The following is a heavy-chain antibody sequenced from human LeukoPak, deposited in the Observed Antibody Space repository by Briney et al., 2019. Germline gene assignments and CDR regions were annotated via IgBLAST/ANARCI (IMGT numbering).Heavy chain of an antibody. V-gene: IGHV4-61*02. CDR2: IYTSGST. CDR3: ARSRGGYYRYYFDY. Sequence: SETLSLTCTVSGGSIGSGSYYWSWIRQPAGKGLEWIGRIYTSGSTNYNPSLKSRVTISVDTSKNQFSLKLSSVTAADTAVYYCARSRGGYYRYYFDYWGQGTLVTVSS. D-gene: IGHD3-22*01. J-gene: IGHJ4*02. CDR1: GGSIGSGSYY.